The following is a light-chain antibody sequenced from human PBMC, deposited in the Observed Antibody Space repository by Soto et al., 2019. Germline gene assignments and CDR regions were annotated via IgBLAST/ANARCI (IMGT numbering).Light chain of an antibody. CDR3: QPYNSTPLT. V-gene: IGKV1-5*01. Sequence: DIQMTQSTSTLSASVGDRVTITCRANRGISDWLAWYQQKPGKAPKLLIYDASNLESGVTPRFSGSGSGTEFTLTISSLQTDDFATYYCQPYNSTPLTFVGGTKMEIK. J-gene: IGKJ4*01. CDR2: DAS. CDR1: RGISDW.